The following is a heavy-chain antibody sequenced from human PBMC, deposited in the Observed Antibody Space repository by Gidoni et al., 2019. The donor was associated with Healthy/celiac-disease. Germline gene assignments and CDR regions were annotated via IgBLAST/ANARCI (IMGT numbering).Heavy chain of an antibody. CDR3: AKVVDIVATGGFDY. CDR2: ISYDGSNK. J-gene: IGHJ4*02. V-gene: IGHV3-30*18. CDR1: GFTFSSYG. D-gene: IGHD5-12*01. Sequence: QVQLVESGGGVVQPGRSLRLYCAASGFTFSSYGMHWVRQAPGKGLEWVAVISYDGSNKYYADSVKGRFTISRDNSKNTLYLQMNSLRAEDTAVYYCAKVVDIVATGGFDYWGQGTLVTVSS.